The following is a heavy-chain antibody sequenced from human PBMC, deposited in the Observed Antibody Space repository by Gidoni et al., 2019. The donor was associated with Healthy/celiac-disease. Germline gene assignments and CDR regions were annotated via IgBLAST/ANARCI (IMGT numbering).Heavy chain of an antibody. CDR1: GGPISSGSYY. V-gene: IGHV4-61*02. CDR3: ARDGDVDTAMVDAFDI. Sequence: QVQLQESGPGLVKPSQPLSLTCTVSGGPISSGSYYWSWIRQPAGKGLEWIGRIYTSGSTNYNPSLKSRVTISVDTSKNQFSLKLSSVTAADTAVYYCARDGDVDTAMVDAFDIWGQGTMVTVSS. J-gene: IGHJ3*02. CDR2: IYTSGST. D-gene: IGHD5-18*01.